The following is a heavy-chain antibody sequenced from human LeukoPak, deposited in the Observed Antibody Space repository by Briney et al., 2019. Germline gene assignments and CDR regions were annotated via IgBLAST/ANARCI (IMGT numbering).Heavy chain of an antibody. CDR1: GFTFRNYQ. D-gene: IGHD6-19*01. J-gene: IGHJ4*02. CDR3: ARTAYDLRGQSLVPGLDS. CDR2: IGNIISTT. V-gene: IGHV3-48*03. Sequence: GGSLRLSCAASGFTFRNYQMNWVRQAPGKGLEWVSYIGNIISTTHYADSVRGRFTVSRDDAKSSLYLQMSSLRVEDTAVYYCARTAYDLRGQSLVPGLDSWGQGTLVTVYS.